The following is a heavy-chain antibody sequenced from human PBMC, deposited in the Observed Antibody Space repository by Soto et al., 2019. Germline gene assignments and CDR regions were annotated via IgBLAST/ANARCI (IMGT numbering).Heavy chain of an antibody. CDR2: IKQDGSEK. J-gene: IGHJ4*02. V-gene: IGHV3-7*01. D-gene: IGHD3-22*01. CDR1: GFTFSSYW. Sequence: LRLSCAASGFTFSSYWMSWVRQAPGKGLEWVANIKQDGSEKYYVDSVKGRFTISRDNAKNSLYLQMNSLRAEDTAVYYCARVYYYDSSGYYLAYWGQGTLVTVSS. CDR3: ARVYYYDSSGYYLAY.